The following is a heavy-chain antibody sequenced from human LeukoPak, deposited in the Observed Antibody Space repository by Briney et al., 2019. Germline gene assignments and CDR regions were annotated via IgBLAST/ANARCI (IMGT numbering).Heavy chain of an antibody. Sequence: SETLSLTCTVSGGAISSYYWNWIRQPPGKGLEWIGYIYYSGSTNYNPSLKSRVTISVDTSKNQFSLKLSSVTAADTAVYYCARYATTVTTGYFDLWGRGTLVTVSS. CDR1: GGAISSYY. CDR2: IYYSGST. J-gene: IGHJ2*01. CDR3: ARYATTVTTGYFDL. V-gene: IGHV4-59*08. D-gene: IGHD4-17*01.